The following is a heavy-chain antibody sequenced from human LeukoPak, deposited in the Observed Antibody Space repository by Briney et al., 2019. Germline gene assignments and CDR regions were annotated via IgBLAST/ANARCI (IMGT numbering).Heavy chain of an antibody. J-gene: IGHJ4*02. V-gene: IGHV4-61*09. CDR3: ARGGEWFTFDY. Sequence: SETLSLTCTVSGGSISSGSYYWCWIRQPAGKGLEWIGHIYTSGSTNHNPSLKSRVTISVDTSKNQFSLKLSSVTAADTAVYYCARGGEWFTFDYWGQGTLVTVSS. CDR1: GGSISSGSYY. CDR2: IYTSGST. D-gene: IGHD3-3*01.